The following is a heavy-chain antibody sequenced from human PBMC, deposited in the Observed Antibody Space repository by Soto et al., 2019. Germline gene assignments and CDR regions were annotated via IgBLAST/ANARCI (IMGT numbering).Heavy chain of an antibody. CDR1: GGSISTNNW. CDR2: IHHTGSI. V-gene: IGHV4-4*02. D-gene: IGHD1-26*01. Sequence: QVQLQESGPGLVKPSGTLSLTCAVSGGSISTNNWWHWIRQPPGKDLEWIGEIHHTGSINYTPSLKSRVTMSIDESKNQFSLRLTSVTAADTAVYYCARERGAGTYQGFDYWGQGTLVIVSS. J-gene: IGHJ4*02. CDR3: ARERGAGTYQGFDY.